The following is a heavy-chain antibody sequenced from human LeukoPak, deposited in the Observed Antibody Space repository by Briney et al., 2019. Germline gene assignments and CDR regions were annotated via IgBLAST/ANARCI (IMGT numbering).Heavy chain of an antibody. CDR3: AREIVGGFNPGAY. Sequence: SETLSLTCTVSPDSTTSNFWSWVRQPPGKGLEWIGEIHSSGSTNYNPSLQSRVTVSIGRSKNQIALELSSVTAADTAVYYCAREIVGGFNPGAYWGQGTLVTVSS. CDR2: IHSSGST. J-gene: IGHJ4*02. V-gene: IGHV4-59*12. CDR1: PDSTTSNF. D-gene: IGHD1-14*01.